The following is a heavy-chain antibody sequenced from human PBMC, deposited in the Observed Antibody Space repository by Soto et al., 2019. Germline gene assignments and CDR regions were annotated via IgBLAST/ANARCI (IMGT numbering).Heavy chain of an antibody. CDR1: GYTFTSYG. CDR2: IRAYNGNT. J-gene: IGHJ6*02. D-gene: IGHD6-13*01. CDR3: ARVGSSWDDYYYYYGMDV. Sequence: ASVKVSCKASGYTFTSYGISWVRQAPGQGLEWMGWIRAYNGNTNYAQKLQGRVTMTTDTSTSTAYMELSSLRSEDTAVYYCARVGSSWDDYYYYYGMDVWGQGTTVTVSS. V-gene: IGHV1-18*01.